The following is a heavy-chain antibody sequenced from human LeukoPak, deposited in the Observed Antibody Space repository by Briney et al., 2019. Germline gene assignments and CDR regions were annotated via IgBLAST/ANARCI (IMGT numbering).Heavy chain of an antibody. CDR3: ARDRSGYCSGGSCSSFAY. CDR1: GYTFTSYG. Sequence: ASVKVSCKASGYTFTSYGISWVRQAPGQGLEWMGWISAYNGNTNYAQKLQGRVTMTTDTSTSTAYMELRSLRSDDTAVYYCARDRSGYCSGGSCSSFAYWGQGILVTVSS. V-gene: IGHV1-18*01. J-gene: IGHJ4*02. D-gene: IGHD2-15*01. CDR2: ISAYNGNT.